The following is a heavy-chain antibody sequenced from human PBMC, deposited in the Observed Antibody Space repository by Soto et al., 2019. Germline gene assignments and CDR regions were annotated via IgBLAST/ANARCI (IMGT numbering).Heavy chain of an antibody. J-gene: IGHJ4*02. CDR3: ARSVVPAARSDY. D-gene: IGHD2-2*01. CDR2: ISYDVSNK. CDR1: GFTFSSYA. Sequence: QVQLVESGGVVVQPGRSLRLSCAASGFTFSSYAMHWVRQAPGKGLEWVAVISYDVSNKYYADSVKGRFTISRDNSKNTLYLQMNSLRADDKAVYYCARSVVPAARSDYWGQGSLVTESS. V-gene: IGHV3-30-3*01.